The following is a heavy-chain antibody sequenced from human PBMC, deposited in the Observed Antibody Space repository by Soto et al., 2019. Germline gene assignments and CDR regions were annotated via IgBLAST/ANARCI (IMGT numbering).Heavy chain of an antibody. V-gene: IGHV4-38-2*02. D-gene: IGHD6-19*01. Sequence: PSETLSLTCAVSGYSISSGYYWGWIRQPPGKGLEWIGSIYHSGSTYYNPSLKSRVTISVDTSKNQFSLKLSSVTAADTAVYYCARDFYSSGWYGGLGYFDYWGQGTLVTVSS. CDR1: GYSISSGYY. CDR3: ARDFYSSGWYGGLGYFDY. J-gene: IGHJ4*02. CDR2: IYHSGST.